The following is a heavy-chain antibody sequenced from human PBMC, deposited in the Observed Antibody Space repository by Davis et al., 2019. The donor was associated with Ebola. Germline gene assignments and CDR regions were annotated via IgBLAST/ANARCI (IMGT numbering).Heavy chain of an antibody. CDR2: ISSSGSTI. CDR1: GFTFSSYE. D-gene: IGHD3-10*01. CDR3: ARDGDLNRGVIIASDRYYYYGMDV. V-gene: IGHV3-48*03. Sequence: GESLKISCAASGFTFSSYEMNWVRQAPGKGLEWVSYISSSGSTIYYADSVKGRFTISRDNAKNSLYLQMNSLRAEDTAVYYCARDGDLNRGVIIASDRYYYYGMDVWGQGTTVTVSS. J-gene: IGHJ6*02.